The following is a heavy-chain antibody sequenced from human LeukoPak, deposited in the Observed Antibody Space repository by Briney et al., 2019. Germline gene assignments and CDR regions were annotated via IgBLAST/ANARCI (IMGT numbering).Heavy chain of an antibody. CDR1: GGSISSSSHY. CDR3: ASSTYYYDKNEGGFDY. J-gene: IGHJ4*02. CDR2: LFYSGST. Sequence: SETLSLTCTVSGGSISSSSHYWGWIRRPPGKGLEWIGSLFYSGSTSYNPSLKSRVTISVDTSKNQFSLKLDSVTAADTAVYYCASSTYYYDKNEGGFDYWGQGTLVTVSS. D-gene: IGHD3-22*01. V-gene: IGHV4-39*01.